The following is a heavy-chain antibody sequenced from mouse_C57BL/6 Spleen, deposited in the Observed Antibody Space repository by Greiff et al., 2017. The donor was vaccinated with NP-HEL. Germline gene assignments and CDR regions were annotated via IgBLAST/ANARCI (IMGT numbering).Heavy chain of an antibody. J-gene: IGHJ1*03. D-gene: IGHD1-1*01. CDR1: GYAFTNYL. Sequence: QVQLQQSEAELVRPGTSVKVSCKASGYAFTNYLIEWVKQRPGQGLEWIGVINPGSGGTNYNEKFKGKATLTADKSSSTAYMQLSSLTSEDSAVYFCARGITTVVERYFDVWGTGTTVTVSS. CDR2: INPGSGGT. CDR3: ARGITTVVERYFDV. V-gene: IGHV1-54*01.